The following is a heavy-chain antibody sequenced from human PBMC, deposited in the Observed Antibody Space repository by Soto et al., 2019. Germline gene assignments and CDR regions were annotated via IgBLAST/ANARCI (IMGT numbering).Heavy chain of an antibody. Sequence: QITLKESGPTLVKPTQTLTLTCTFSGFSLSTSGVGVGWIRQPPGKALEWLALIYWDDDKRYSPSLKSRLTITKDTYKNQVVLTMTNMDPVDTATYYCAHRALGWELLPFDYWGQGTLVTVSS. CDR2: IYWDDDK. V-gene: IGHV2-5*02. D-gene: IGHD1-26*01. CDR1: GFSLSTSGVG. J-gene: IGHJ4*02. CDR3: AHRALGWELLPFDY.